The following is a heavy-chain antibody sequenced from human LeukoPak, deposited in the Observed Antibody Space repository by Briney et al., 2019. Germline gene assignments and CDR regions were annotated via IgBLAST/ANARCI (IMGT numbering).Heavy chain of an antibody. CDR3: ARADSYYYDSSGYPRY. CDR1: GYTFTSYG. CDR2: TSAYNGNT. Sequence: ASVKVSCKASGYTFTSYGISWVRQAPGQGLEWMGWTSAYNGNTNYAQKLQGRVTMTTDTSTSTAYMELRSLRSDDTAVYYCARADSYYYDSSGYPRYWGQGTLVTVSS. V-gene: IGHV1-18*01. D-gene: IGHD3-22*01. J-gene: IGHJ4*02.